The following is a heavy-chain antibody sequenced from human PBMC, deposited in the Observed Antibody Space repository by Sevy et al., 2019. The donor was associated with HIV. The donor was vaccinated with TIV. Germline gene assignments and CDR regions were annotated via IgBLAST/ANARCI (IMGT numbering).Heavy chain of an antibody. J-gene: IGHJ3*01. CDR2: LSGSGAIT. CDR3: AKDRYYFDSSGYYYHHDAFDV. CDR1: GFTSTPYA. Sequence: GGSLRLSCATSGFTSTPYAVAWVRLAPVKGLEWVAALSGSGAITHYADSSKARLIISRDRTNNTVYLQMKRLRAEDTALYYCAKDRYYFDSSGYYYHHDAFDVWGRGTMVTVSS. V-gene: IGHV3-23*01. D-gene: IGHD3-22*01.